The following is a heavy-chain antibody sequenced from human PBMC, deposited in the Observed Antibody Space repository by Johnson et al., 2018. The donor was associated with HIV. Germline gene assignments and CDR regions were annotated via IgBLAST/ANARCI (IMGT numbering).Heavy chain of an antibody. CDR1: GFTVSSNY. J-gene: IGHJ3*02. CDR3: VKERQLVRSFDI. V-gene: IGHV3-66*01. D-gene: IGHD6-6*01. Sequence: VQLVESGGGLVQPGGSLRLSCAASGFTVSSNYMNWVRQAPGKGLEWASVIYSGRNTYYADSVRGRFTISRDNSKNTLYLQMNSLRPEDTSVYYCVKERQLVRSFDIWGQGTMVAVSS. CDR2: IYSGRNT.